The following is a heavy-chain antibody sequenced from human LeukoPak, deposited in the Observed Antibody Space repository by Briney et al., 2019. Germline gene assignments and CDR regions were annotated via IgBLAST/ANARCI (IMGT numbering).Heavy chain of an antibody. CDR1: GFTFGDYA. CDR2: IKSKTDGGTT. D-gene: IGHD3-22*01. CDR3: TTDYYDSSGYYYQFDY. J-gene: IGHJ4*02. Sequence: GGSLRLSCTASGFTFGDYAMSWFRQAPGKGLEWVGRIKSKTDGGTTDYAAPVKGRFTISRDGSKNTLYLQMNSLKTEDTAVYYCTTDYYDSSGYYYQFDYWGQGTLVTVSS. V-gene: IGHV3-15*01.